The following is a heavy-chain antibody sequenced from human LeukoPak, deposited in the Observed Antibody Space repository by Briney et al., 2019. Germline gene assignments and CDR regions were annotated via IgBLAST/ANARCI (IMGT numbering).Heavy chain of an antibody. CDR1: GFTFSSYE. CDR3: AELGITMIGGV. D-gene: IGHD3-10*02. V-gene: IGHV3-48*03. J-gene: IGHJ6*04. CDR2: ISFSGSTI. Sequence: GGSLRLSCAASGFTFSSYEMNWVRQAPGKGLEWFSYISFSGSTIYYADSVKGRFTISRDNAKNSLYLQMNSLRAEDTAVYYCAELGITMIGGVWGKGTTVTISS.